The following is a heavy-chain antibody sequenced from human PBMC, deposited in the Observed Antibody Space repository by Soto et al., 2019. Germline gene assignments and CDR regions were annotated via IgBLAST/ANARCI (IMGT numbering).Heavy chain of an antibody. D-gene: IGHD1-1*01. CDR1: GGTFSSYA. V-gene: IGHV1-69*06. CDR3: ARSDFRGLEPYYYYGMDV. CDR2: IIPIFGTA. J-gene: IGHJ6*02. Sequence: GASVKVSCKASGGTFSSYAISWVRQAPGQGLEWMGGIIPIFGTANYAQKFQGRVTITADKSTSTAYMELSSLRSEDTAVYYCARSDFRGLEPYYYYGMDVWGQGTTVTVSS.